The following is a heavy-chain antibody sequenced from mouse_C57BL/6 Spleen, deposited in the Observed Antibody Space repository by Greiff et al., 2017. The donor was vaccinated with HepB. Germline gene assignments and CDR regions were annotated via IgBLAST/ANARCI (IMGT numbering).Heavy chain of an antibody. CDR3: ARRDDSWYFDV. J-gene: IGHJ1*03. CDR1: GFTFSDYG. Sequence: EVMLVESGGGLVQPGGSLKLSCAASGFTFSDYGMAWVRQAPRKGPEWVAFISNLAYSIYYADTVTGRFTISRENAKNTLYLEMSSLRSEDTAMYYCARRDDSWYFDVWGTGTTVTVSS. V-gene: IGHV5-15*01. D-gene: IGHD2-3*01. CDR2: ISNLAYSI.